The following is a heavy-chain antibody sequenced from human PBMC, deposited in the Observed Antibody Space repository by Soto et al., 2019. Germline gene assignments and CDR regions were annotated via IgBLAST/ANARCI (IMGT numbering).Heavy chain of an antibody. CDR1: GGTFSSYA. CDR3: ARGAYSNYSPLAYYYGMDV. CDR2: IIPIFGTA. Sequence: SVKVSCKASGGTFSSYAISWVRQAPGQGLEWMGGIIPIFGTANYAQKFQGRVTITADESTSTAYMELSSLRSEDTAVYYCARGAYSNYSPLAYYYGMDVWCQGTTVTVSS. D-gene: IGHD4-4*01. V-gene: IGHV1-69*13. J-gene: IGHJ6*02.